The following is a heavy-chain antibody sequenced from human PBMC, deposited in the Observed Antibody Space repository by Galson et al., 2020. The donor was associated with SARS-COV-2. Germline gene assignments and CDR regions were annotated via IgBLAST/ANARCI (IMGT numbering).Heavy chain of an antibody. V-gene: IGHV3-53*01. CDR1: GFTVSSRY. Sequence: GGSLSLSCAASGFTVSSRYISWVRQAPGKGLEWVSLIYPTGNTFYADSVKGRFTVSRDNSRNTLFLQMNSLRAEDTAVYYCLREGDTINQDYWGQGTLVTVSS. CDR3: LREGDTINQDY. J-gene: IGHJ4*02. CDR2: IYPTGNT. D-gene: IGHD3-10*01.